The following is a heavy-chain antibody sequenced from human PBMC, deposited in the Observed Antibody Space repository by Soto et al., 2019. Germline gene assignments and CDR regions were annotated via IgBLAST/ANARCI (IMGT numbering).Heavy chain of an antibody. D-gene: IGHD5-18*01. Sequence: SLRLSCAASGFTVSSVYMSWVRQAPGKGLEWVSVIYSGDSTFYAAPVKGRFTISRDDSKNTLYLQMNSLKTEDTAVYYCTTDPDLRGYSYGWYYYGMDVWGQGTTVSVS. CDR3: TTDPDLRGYSYGWYYYGMDV. V-gene: IGHV3-66*01. J-gene: IGHJ6*02. CDR1: GFTVSSVY. CDR2: IYSGDST.